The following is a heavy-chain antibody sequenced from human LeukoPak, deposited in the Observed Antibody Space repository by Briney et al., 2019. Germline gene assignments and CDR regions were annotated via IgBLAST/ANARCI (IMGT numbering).Heavy chain of an antibody. J-gene: IGHJ4*02. V-gene: IGHV4-4*07. CDR2: FYASGTM. CDR1: GVSISHYY. CDR3: ARGSYGYTDY. D-gene: IGHD5-18*01. Sequence: SETLSLTCSVSGVSISHYYWTWIRQPAGKGLEWIGRFYASGTMIYNPSLKSRVAMSADTSKNQFSLMVTSVTAADTAVYYCARGSYGYTDYWGQGILVTVSS.